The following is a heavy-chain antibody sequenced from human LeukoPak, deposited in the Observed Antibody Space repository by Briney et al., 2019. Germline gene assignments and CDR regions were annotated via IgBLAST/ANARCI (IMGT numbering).Heavy chain of an antibody. CDR1: GFTCSRNA. CDR3: AKDANYFDSGSYLIPFDF. J-gene: IGHJ4*02. CDR2: ISGNGVGT. Sequence: PGGSLRLSCAASGFTCSRNAMNWVRQAPGKGLEWVASISGNGVGTYYADSVKGRFNISRDNSKNTLYLQMNSLRTEDTAVYHCAKDANYFDSGSYLIPFDFWGQGTLVTVSS. D-gene: IGHD3-22*01. V-gene: IGHV3-23*01.